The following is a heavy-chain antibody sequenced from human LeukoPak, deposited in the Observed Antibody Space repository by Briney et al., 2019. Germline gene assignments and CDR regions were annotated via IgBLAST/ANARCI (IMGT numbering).Heavy chain of an antibody. V-gene: IGHV3-23*01. CDR3: AKDGGRWEVPHWSDP. Sequence: SGGSLRLSCAASGFTFSSSVMSWVRQAPGKGLEWVSAISASGGTTYYTDSVKGRFTISRDNPKNTLYLQMNSLRAEDTAVYYCAKDGGRWEVPHWSDPWGQGTLVTVSS. CDR1: GFTFSSSV. CDR2: ISASGGTT. J-gene: IGHJ5*02. D-gene: IGHD1-26*01.